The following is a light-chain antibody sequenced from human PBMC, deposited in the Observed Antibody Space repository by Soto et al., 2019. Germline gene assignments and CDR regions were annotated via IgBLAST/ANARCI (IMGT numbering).Light chain of an antibody. CDR1: QSVSSNY. J-gene: IGKJ1*01. Sequence: EIVLTQSPGTLSLSPGERATLSCRASQSVSSNYLAWYQQKPGQAPRLLVYGASSRATGIPDRFSGSGSGTDFTLTISRLEPEDFAVYHCQQYGNSARTFGQGTKVDIK. V-gene: IGKV3-20*01. CDR3: QQYGNSART. CDR2: GAS.